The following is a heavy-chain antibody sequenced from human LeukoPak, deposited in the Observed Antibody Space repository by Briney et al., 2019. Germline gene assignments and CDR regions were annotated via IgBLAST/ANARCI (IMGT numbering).Heavy chain of an antibody. V-gene: IGHV3-30*03. CDR3: ASGQWEPYYFDY. J-gene: IGHJ4*02. CDR2: ISCDGSNK. Sequence: GGSLRLSCAASGFTFSSYSMNWVRQAPGKGLEWVAVISCDGSNKYYADSVKGRFTISRDNSKNTLYLQMNSLRAEDTAVYYCASGQWEPYYFDYWGQGTLVTVSS. CDR1: GFTFSSYS. D-gene: IGHD1-26*01.